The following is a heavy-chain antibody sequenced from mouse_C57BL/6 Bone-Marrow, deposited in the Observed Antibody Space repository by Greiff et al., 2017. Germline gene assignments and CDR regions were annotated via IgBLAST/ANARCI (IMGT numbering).Heavy chain of an antibody. D-gene: IGHD2-5*01. CDR1: GYTFTSYW. V-gene: IGHV1-69*01. CDR3: ARESNYGSWFAY. CDR2: FDPSDSYT. Sequence: QVQLQQPGAELVMPGASVKLSCKASGYTFTSYWMHWVKQRPGQGLEWIGEFDPSDSYTNYNQKFKGKSTLTVDKSSSTAYMQLSSLTSEDSAVYYCARESNYGSWFAYWGQGTMVTVSA. J-gene: IGHJ3*01.